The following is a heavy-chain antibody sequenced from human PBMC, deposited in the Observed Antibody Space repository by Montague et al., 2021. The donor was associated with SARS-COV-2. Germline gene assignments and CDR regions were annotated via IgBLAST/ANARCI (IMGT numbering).Heavy chain of an antibody. CDR2: IYYSGST. CDR1: GGSIGTTTYY. Sequence: SETLSLTCTVSGGSIGTTTYYWGWTRQPPGKGLEWIGSIYYSGSTYYNSSLKSRVTISLDTSKKQFSLELRFVTAADTAIYYCATRGRGVILGDYWGQGTLVTVSS. D-gene: IGHD3-10*01. V-gene: IGHV4-39*01. J-gene: IGHJ4*02. CDR3: ATRGRGVILGDY.